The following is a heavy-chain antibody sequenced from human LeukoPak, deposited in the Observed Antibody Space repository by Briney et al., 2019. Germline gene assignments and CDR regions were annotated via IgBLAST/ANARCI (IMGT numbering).Heavy chain of an antibody. CDR1: EFTVSRNY. V-gene: IGHV3-53*01. J-gene: IGHJ4*02. Sequence: GGSLRLSCTASEFTVSRNYMLWVRQAPGKGLEWASLIFSNGDTHYADSVKGRFTISRDTSKNTVSLQMNSLRVEDTAMYYCTRDQMNYWGQGTLVTASS. CDR3: TRDQMNY. D-gene: IGHD5-24*01. CDR2: IFSNGDT.